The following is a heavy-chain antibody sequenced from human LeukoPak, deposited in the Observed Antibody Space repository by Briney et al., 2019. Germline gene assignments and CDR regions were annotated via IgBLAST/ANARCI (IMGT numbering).Heavy chain of an antibody. CDR1: AYTFTSYA. Sequence: ASVKVSCKASAYTFTSYAMHWVRQAPGQRLEWMGWINAGNGNTKYSQKFQGRVTITRDTSASTAYMELSSLRSEDTAVYYCAREIGMGAFDYYYYGMDVWGQGTTVTVSS. CDR3: AREIGMGAFDYYYYGMDV. CDR2: INAGNGNT. V-gene: IGHV1-3*01. J-gene: IGHJ6*02. D-gene: IGHD3-16*01.